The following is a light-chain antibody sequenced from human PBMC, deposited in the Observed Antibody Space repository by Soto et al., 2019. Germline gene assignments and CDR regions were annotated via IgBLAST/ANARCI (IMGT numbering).Light chain of an antibody. J-gene: IGKJ1*01. V-gene: IGKV3D-15*01. Sequence: EIVLTQSPATLSSFPGDRVSLSCRASQYINTRLAWYQHRPGQAPRLLIYQTSIRAAGIPARFSGSGSGTEFTLTISSLQSEDFTVYYCHHYETFGQGTKVDIK. CDR3: HHYET. CDR2: QTS. CDR1: QYINTR.